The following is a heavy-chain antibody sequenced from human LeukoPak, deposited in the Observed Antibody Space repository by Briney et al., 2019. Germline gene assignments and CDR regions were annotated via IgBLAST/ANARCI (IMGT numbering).Heavy chain of an antibody. Sequence: SETLSLTCTVSGGSISSSSYYWGWIRQPPGKGLESIGSIYYSGSTYYNPSLKSRVTISVDTSKNQFSLKLSSVTAADTAVYYCARQGYDSSGYYYALGYFDYWGQGTLVTVSS. CDR1: GGSISSSSYY. CDR3: ARQGYDSSGYYYALGYFDY. V-gene: IGHV4-39*01. J-gene: IGHJ4*02. CDR2: IYYSGST. D-gene: IGHD3-22*01.